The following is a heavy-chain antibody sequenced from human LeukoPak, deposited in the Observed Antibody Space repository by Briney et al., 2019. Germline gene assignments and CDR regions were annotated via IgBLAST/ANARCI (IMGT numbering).Heavy chain of an antibody. V-gene: IGHV6-1*01. D-gene: IGHD3-3*01. J-gene: IGHJ4*02. Sequence: SQTLSLTCAISGDSVSSNGASWNWIRQSPSRGLEWLGRSYYRYQQCHSDYAPSVKGRITLNPDTSKNHFSLQLNSMTPEDTAVYYCGRETDFGVVTNWGQGTLVTVSS. CDR2: SYYRYQQCHS. CDR1: GDSVSSNGAS. CDR3: GRETDFGVVTN.